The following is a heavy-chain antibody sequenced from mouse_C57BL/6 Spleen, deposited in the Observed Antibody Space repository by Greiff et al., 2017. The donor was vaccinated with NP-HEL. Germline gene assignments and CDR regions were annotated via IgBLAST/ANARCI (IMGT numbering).Heavy chain of an antibody. J-gene: IGHJ1*03. Sequence: VQLQQPGAELVRPGTSVKLSCKASGYTFTSYWMHWVKQRPGQGLEWIGVIDPSDSYTNYNQKFKGKATLTVDTSSSTAYMQLSSLTSEDSAVYYCARRDYSNYDWYFDVWGTGTTVTVSS. CDR2: IDPSDSYT. V-gene: IGHV1-59*01. CDR1: GYTFTSYW. CDR3: ARRDYSNYDWYFDV. D-gene: IGHD2-5*01.